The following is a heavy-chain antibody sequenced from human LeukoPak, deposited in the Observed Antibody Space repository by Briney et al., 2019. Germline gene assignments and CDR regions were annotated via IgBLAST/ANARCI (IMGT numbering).Heavy chain of an antibody. CDR3: ARDSSYYYDGSGYQAAFDI. V-gene: IGHV4-4*07. J-gene: IGHJ3*02. CDR2: IYTSGST. D-gene: IGHD3-22*01. CDR1: GGSISSYY. Sequence: SETLSLTCTVSGGSISSYYWSWIRQPAGKGLEWIGRIYTSGSTNYNPSLKSRVTMTVDTSKNQFSLKLSSVTAADTAVYYCARDSSYYYDGSGYQAAFDIWGQGTMVTVSS.